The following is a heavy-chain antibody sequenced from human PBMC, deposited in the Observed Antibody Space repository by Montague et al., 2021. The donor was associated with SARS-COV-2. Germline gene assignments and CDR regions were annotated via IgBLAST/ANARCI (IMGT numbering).Heavy chain of an antibody. J-gene: IGHJ4*02. CDR3: ARFFSSWTD. CDR1: GGSISSGNW. Sequence: SETLSLTCGVSGGSISSGNWCSCCSPPPAGGREWSGEINHNGGTNYNPSLNSRVTISLDKSKNQFSLNLSTATAADTAVYYCARFFSSWTDWGQGTMVTVSS. D-gene: IGHD6-13*01. CDR2: INHNGGT. V-gene: IGHV4-4*02.